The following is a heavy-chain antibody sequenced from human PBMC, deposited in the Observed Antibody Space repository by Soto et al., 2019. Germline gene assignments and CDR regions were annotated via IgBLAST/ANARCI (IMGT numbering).Heavy chain of an antibody. CDR3: AKVFYYYDSSGYYYFDY. J-gene: IGHJ4*02. CDR2: ISGSGSTI. Sequence: GGSLRLSCAASGFTFSSYAVSWVRQAPGKGPEWISSISGSGSTIYYADSVKGRFTISRDNSKNTLYLQMSSLRAEDTAVYYCAKVFYYYDSSGYYYFDYRGQGTLVTVSS. D-gene: IGHD3-22*01. V-gene: IGHV3-23*01. CDR1: GFTFSSYA.